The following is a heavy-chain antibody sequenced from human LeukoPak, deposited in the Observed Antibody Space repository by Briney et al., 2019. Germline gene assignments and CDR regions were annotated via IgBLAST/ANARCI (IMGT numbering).Heavy chain of an antibody. D-gene: IGHD3-22*01. Sequence: HPGGSLRLSCAASGFTFTSYSMSWVRQAPGKGLEWVSAISGSGGSTYYADSVKGRFTISRDNSKNTLYLQMNSLRAEDTAVYYCAKVGHYYYDSSGYFDYWGQGTLVTASS. CDR3: AKVGHYYYDSSGYFDY. CDR2: ISGSGGST. CDR1: GFTFTSYS. V-gene: IGHV3-23*01. J-gene: IGHJ4*02.